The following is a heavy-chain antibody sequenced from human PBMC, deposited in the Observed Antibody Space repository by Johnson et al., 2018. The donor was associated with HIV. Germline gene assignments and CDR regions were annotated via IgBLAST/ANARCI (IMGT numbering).Heavy chain of an antibody. V-gene: IGHV3-30*18. J-gene: IGHJ3*02. D-gene: IGHD6-13*01. CDR2: ISYDGSNT. CDR3: AEGCSSWADDAFDI. Sequence: QVQLVASGGGVVQPGRSLRLSCVASRFTFSSYGMHWVRQAPGKGLEWVDVISYDGSNTYYADSVKGRFTISRANSKNTLYLQMNSLRAEETAVYYCAEGCSSWADDAFDIWGQGTMVTVAS. CDR1: RFTFSSYG.